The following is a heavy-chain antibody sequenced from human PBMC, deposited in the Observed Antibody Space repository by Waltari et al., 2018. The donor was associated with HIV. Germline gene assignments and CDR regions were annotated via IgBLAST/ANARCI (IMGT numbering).Heavy chain of an antibody. D-gene: IGHD7-27*01. J-gene: IGHJ6*02. CDR2: ISYDGSNK. Sequence: QVQLVESGGGVVQPGRSLRLSCAASGFTFSSYAVPWVRQAPGKGLEWVAVISYDGSNKYYADSVKGRFTISRDNSKNTLYLQMNSLRAEDTAVYYCARAAPGYGMDVWGQGTTVTVSS. CDR1: GFTFSSYA. V-gene: IGHV3-30*01. CDR3: ARAAPGYGMDV.